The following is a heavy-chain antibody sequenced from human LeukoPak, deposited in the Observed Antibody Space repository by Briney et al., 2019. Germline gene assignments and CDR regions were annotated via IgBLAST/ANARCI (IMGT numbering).Heavy chain of an antibody. CDR1: GGSISSYY. CDR3: ARTRGDGYILEYFDY. V-gene: IGHV4-59*12. Sequence: PSETLSLTCTVSGGSISSYYWSWIRQPPGKGLEWIGYIYYTGSTNYNPSLKSRVTISVDTSKNHFSLKMNSVTAADTAVYYCARTRGDGYILEYFDYWGQGTLVTVSS. CDR2: IYYTGST. J-gene: IGHJ4*02. D-gene: IGHD5-24*01.